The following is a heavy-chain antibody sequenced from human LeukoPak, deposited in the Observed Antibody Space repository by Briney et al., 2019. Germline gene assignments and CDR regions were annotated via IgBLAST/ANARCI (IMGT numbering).Heavy chain of an antibody. CDR1: GGSISSSSYY. V-gene: IGHV4-39*01. CDR2: IYYSGST. J-gene: IGHJ5*02. D-gene: IGHD6-13*01. CDR3: ARHEYSSSWYRSNWFDP. Sequence: KPSETLSLTCTVSGGSISSSSYYWGWIRQPPGMGLEWIGSIYYSGSTYYNPSLKSRVTISVDTSKNQFSLKLSSVTAADTAVYYCARHEYSSSWYRSNWFDPWGQGTLVTVSS.